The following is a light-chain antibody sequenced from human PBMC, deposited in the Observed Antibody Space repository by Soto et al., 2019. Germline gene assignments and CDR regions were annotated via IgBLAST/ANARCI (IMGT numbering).Light chain of an antibody. J-gene: IGKJ4*01. Sequence: MMQSPATLSVSPGERATLSCRASQSISSNLAWYQQKPGQAPRLLIYDASTRAAGIPARFSGSGSGTDFTLTISSLQSEDSAVYYCQQYNDWPLLAFGGGPRWRSN. CDR3: QQYNDWPLLA. CDR2: DAS. V-gene: IGKV3-15*01. CDR1: QSISSN.